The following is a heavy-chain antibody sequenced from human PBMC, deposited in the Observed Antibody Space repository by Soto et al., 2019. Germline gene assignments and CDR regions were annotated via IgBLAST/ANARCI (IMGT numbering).Heavy chain of an antibody. CDR2: ISAYNGNT. CDR1: GYTFTSYG. CDR3: ARFPRDIVVVVAVYDY. Sequence: ASVKVSCKASGYTFTSYGISWVRQAPGQGLEWMGWISAYNGNTNYAQKLQGRVTMTTDTSTSTAYMELRSLRSDDTAVYYCARFPRDIVVVVAVYDYWRQGPLVTVSS. D-gene: IGHD2-15*01. V-gene: IGHV1-18*01. J-gene: IGHJ4*02.